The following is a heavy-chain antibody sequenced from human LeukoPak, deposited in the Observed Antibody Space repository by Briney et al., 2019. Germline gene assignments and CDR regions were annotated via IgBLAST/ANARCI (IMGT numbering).Heavy chain of an antibody. CDR3: ARSPRDYSNHYYYYMDV. J-gene: IGHJ6*03. CDR2: IYPGDSDT. Sequence: PGESLKISCKGSGYSFTSYWIGWVRQMPGKGLEWMGIIYPGDSDTRYSPSFRGQVTISADKSISTAYLQWSSLKASDTAMYYCARSPRDYSNHYYYYMDVWGKGTTVTVSS. CDR1: GYSFTSYW. D-gene: IGHD4-11*01. V-gene: IGHV5-51*01.